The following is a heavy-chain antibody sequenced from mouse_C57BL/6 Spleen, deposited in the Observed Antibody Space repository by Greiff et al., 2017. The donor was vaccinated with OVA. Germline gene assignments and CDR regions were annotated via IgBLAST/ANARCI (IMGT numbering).Heavy chain of an antibody. CDR1: GYTFTSYW. D-gene: IGHD1-1*01. CDR3: ARENYGSLYAMDY. CDR2: INPSSGYT. J-gene: IGHJ4*01. Sequence: QVQLQQPGAELVKPGASVKLSCKASGYTFTSYWMHWVKQRPGQGLEWIGYINPSSGYTKYNQKFKDKATLTADKSSSTAYMQLSSLTYEDSAVYYCARENYGSLYAMDYWGQGTSVTVSS. V-gene: IGHV1-7*01.